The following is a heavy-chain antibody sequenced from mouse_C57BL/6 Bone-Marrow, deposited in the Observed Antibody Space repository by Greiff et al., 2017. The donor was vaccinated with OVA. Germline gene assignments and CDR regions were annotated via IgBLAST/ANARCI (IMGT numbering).Heavy chain of an antibody. CDR1: GYAFSSSW. V-gene: IGHV1-82*01. CDR2: IYPGDGDT. CDR3: ARSRNFDY. J-gene: IGHJ2*01. Sequence: QVQLQQSGPELVKPGASVKISCKASGYAFSSSWMNWVQQRPGKGLEWIGRIYPGDGDTNYNGKFKGKATLTADKSSSTAYMQLSSLTSEDSAVYFCARSRNFDYWGQGTTLTVSS.